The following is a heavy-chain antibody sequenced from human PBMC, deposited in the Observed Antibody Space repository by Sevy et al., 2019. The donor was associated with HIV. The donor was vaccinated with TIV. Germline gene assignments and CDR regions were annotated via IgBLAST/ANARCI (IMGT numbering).Heavy chain of an antibody. D-gene: IGHD5-18*01. J-gene: IGHJ4*02. Sequence: GGSLRLSCVASGFSFSNYAMHWVRQAPGKGLEWVAVIWNDGNDKSYADSVKGRFTISRDNAKNTLYLQMNSLRAEDTVIYYCATEYNNGYDYWGQGTMVTVSS. CDR1: GFSFSNYA. V-gene: IGHV3-33*01. CDR3: ATEYNNGYDY. CDR2: IWNDGNDK.